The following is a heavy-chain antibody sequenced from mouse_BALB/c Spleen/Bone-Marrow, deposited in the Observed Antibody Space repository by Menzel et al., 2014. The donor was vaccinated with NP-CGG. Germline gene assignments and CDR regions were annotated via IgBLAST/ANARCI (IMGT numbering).Heavy chain of an antibody. Sequence: VQLQQPGAELVKPGASVKLSCTASGFNIKDTYMHWVKQRPEQGLEWIGRIDPANGNTKYDPKFQGKATITADTSSNTAYLQLSSLTSEDTAVYYCARHYYGFYFDYWGQGTTLTVSS. CDR3: ARHYYGFYFDY. D-gene: IGHD1-1*01. CDR2: IDPANGNT. J-gene: IGHJ2*01. V-gene: IGHV14-3*02. CDR1: GFNIKDTY.